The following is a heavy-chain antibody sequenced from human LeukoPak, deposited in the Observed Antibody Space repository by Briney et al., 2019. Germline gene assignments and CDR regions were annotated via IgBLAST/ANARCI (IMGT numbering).Heavy chain of an antibody. D-gene: IGHD1-1*01. CDR3: ARGNGNDDFFDY. CDR2: INTNTGNP. J-gene: IGHJ4*02. V-gene: IGHV7-4-1*02. Sequence: ASVKVSCKTSGYTFTSYAISWVRQAPGQGLEWMGWINTNTGNPTYAQGFTGRYAFSLDTSVSTAYLQISGLQADDTAVYYCARGNGNDDFFDYWGQGTLVTVSS. CDR1: GYTFTSYA.